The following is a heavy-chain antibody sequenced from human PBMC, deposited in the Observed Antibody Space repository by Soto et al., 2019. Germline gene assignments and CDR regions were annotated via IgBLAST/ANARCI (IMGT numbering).Heavy chain of an antibody. V-gene: IGHV3-9*01. Sequence: GGSLRLSCAASGFTFDDYAMHWVRQAPGKGLEWVSGISWNSGSIGYADSVKGRFTISRDNAKNSLYLQMNSLRAEDTALYYCAKDWGDGGDDAFDIWGQGTMVTVSS. D-gene: IGHD3-10*01. CDR1: GFTFDDYA. CDR3: AKDWGDGGDDAFDI. J-gene: IGHJ3*02. CDR2: ISWNSGSI.